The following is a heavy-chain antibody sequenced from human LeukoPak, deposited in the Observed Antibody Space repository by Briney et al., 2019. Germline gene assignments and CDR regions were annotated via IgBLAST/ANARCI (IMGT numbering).Heavy chain of an antibody. V-gene: IGHV1-69*13. D-gene: IGHD3-3*01. CDR3: ARTYDVWTGYYFDY. Sequence: GASVKVSCKASGGTFSSYAISWVRQAPGQGLGWMGGIIPIFGTANYAQKFQGRVTITADESTSTAYMELSSLRSEDTAVYYCARTYDVWTGYYFDYWGQGTLVTVSS. J-gene: IGHJ4*02. CDR1: GGTFSSYA. CDR2: IIPIFGTA.